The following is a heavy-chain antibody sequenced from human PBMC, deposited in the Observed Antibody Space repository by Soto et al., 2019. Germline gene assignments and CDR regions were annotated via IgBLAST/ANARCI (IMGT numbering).Heavy chain of an antibody. Sequence: PSETLSLTCTVSGGSISSGNYYWSWIRQPPGKGLEWIGFISYSGSAYYNPSLKSRVTISVDTSKNQFSLNLSFVTAADTAVYYFATMGTPATGLYYFDYWGQGTLVTVSS. CDR1: GGSISSGNYY. J-gene: IGHJ4*02. D-gene: IGHD2-15*01. CDR2: ISYSGSA. V-gene: IGHV4-30-4*01. CDR3: ATMGTPATGLYYFDY.